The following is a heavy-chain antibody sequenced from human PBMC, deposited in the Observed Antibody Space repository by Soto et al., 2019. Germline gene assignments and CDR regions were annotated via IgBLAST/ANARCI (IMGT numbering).Heavy chain of an antibody. CDR3: ARKQAGYFYGIDY. D-gene: IGHD3-10*01. CDR2: IYDSGST. V-gene: IGHV4-31*03. CDR1: GGSITSGGYY. J-gene: IGHJ4*02. Sequence: SETLSLTCTVSGGSITSGGYYWSWIRQHPGKGLEWLGYIYDSGSTFYNPSLKSRITLSVDTSKNQFSLKLSSVTVADTAVYFCARKQAGYFYGIDYWGQGTLVTVSS.